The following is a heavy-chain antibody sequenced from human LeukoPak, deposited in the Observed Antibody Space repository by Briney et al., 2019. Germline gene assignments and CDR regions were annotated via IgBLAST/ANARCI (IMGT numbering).Heavy chain of an antibody. D-gene: IGHD3-22*01. CDR1: GGTFSSYA. V-gene: IGHV1-69*04. Sequence: GASVKVSCKASGGTFSSYAISWVRQAPGQGLEWMGRIIPILGIANYAQKFQGRVTITADKSTSTAYMELSSLRSEDTAVYYCARVGGGRVQTKHYYDSSGDIDYWGQGTLVTVSS. CDR3: ARVGGGRVQTKHYYDSSGDIDY. CDR2: IIPILGIA. J-gene: IGHJ4*02.